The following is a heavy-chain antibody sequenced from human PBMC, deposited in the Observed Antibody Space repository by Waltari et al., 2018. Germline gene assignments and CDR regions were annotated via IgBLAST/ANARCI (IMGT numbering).Heavy chain of an antibody. CDR3: ARYPGSYYYDSSGFDY. CDR2: INPNSGGT. CDR1: GYTFTGYY. J-gene: IGHJ4*02. V-gene: IGHV1-2*02. D-gene: IGHD3-22*01. Sequence: QVQLVQSGAEVKKPGASVKVSCKASGYTFTGYYMHWVRQAPGQGLEWMGGINPNSGGTNYAQKFQGRVTMTRDTSISTAYMELSRLRSDDTAVYYCARYPGSYYYDSSGFDYWGQGTLVTVSS.